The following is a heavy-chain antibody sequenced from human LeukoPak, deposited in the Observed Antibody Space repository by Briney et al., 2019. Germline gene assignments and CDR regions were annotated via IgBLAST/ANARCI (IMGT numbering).Heavy chain of an antibody. Sequence: GESLKISGKGSGFSFTNYWIGWVRQMPGKGLEWMGIIYPGDSDTRYSPSFQGQVTISVDKYISTAYLQWSSLKASDTAMYYCARSWVAGYGTVLDYWGQGTLVSVSS. J-gene: IGHJ4*02. CDR3: ARSWVAGYGTVLDY. CDR1: GFSFTNYW. D-gene: IGHD6-19*01. CDR2: IYPGDSDT. V-gene: IGHV5-51*01.